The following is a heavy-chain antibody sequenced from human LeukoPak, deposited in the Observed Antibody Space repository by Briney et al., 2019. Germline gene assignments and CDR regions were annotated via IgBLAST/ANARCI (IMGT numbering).Heavy chain of an antibody. J-gene: IGHJ4*02. CDR2: INPNSGGT. CDR1: GYTFTGYY. CDR3: ASGPSSLDY. D-gene: IGHD6-6*01. Sequence: ASVKVSCKTSGYTFTGYYIHWVRQAPGQGLEWMGWINPNSGGTNYAQEFHGRVTMTRDTSISTAYMELSRLRSDDTAMYYCASGPSSLDYWGQGTLVTVSS. V-gene: IGHV1-2*02.